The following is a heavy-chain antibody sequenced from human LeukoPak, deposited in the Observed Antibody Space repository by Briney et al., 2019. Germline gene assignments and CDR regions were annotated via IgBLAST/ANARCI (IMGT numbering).Heavy chain of an antibody. CDR1: GFTFNRDW. Sequence: GGSLRLSCAASGFTFNRDWTAWVRQAPGKGLEWVAFIRYDGSDKYYADSVKGRFTISRDNSKNTLYLQMNSLRAEDTAVYYCAKDRSTPFYYYYYMDVWGKGTTVTVSS. CDR2: IRYDGSDK. V-gene: IGHV3-30*02. J-gene: IGHJ6*03. CDR3: AKDRSTPFYYYYYMDV. D-gene: IGHD6-13*01.